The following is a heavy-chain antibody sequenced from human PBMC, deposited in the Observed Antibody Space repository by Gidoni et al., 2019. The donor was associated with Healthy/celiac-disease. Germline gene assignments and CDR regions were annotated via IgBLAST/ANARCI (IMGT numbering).Heavy chain of an antibody. J-gene: IGHJ3*02. CDR1: GGSISSSSYY. D-gene: IGHD6-13*01. V-gene: IGHV4-39*01. Sequence: QLQLQESGPGLVKPSETLSLTCTVSGGSISSSSYYWGWIRQPPGKGLEWIGSIYYSGSTYYNPSLKSRVTISVDTSKNQFSLKLSSVTAADTAVYYCARHALYSSSWHDAFDIWGQGTMVTVSS. CDR3: ARHALYSSSWHDAFDI. CDR2: IYYSGST.